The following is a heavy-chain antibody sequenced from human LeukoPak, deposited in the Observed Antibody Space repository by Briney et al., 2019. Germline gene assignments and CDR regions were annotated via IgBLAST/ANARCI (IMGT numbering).Heavy chain of an antibody. D-gene: IGHD3-22*01. CDR2: IWYDGSNI. J-gene: IGHJ4*02. V-gene: IGHV3-33*01. CDR1: GFTFSSYG. Sequence: PGRSLRVSCAASGFTFSSYGMHWVRQAPGKGLEWLAVIWYDGSNIYYADPVKGRFAISRDNSKNTLYLQINSLRAEDTAVYYCARARNDYDTSSFSALDYWGQGTLVTVSS. CDR3: ARARNDYDTSSFSALDY.